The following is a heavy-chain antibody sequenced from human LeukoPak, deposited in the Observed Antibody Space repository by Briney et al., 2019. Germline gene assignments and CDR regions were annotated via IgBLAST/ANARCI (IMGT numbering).Heavy chain of an antibody. D-gene: IGHD6-19*01. J-gene: IGHJ4*02. CDR3: VNGWQWLLH. V-gene: IGHV3-53*01. Sequence: GGSLRLSCAASGFSVSSRYMSWVRQAPGKGLECVSIIYSGGSTYYADSVKGRFTISRDNANNSLYLQMDRLRADDTAVYYCVNGWQWLLHWGQGALVTVSS. CDR1: GFSVSSRY. CDR2: IYSGGST.